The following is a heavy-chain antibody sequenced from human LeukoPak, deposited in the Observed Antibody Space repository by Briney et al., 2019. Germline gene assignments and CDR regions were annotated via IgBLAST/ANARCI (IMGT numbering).Heavy chain of an antibody. D-gene: IGHD5-12*01. CDR1: GFTLSSYA. CDR3: AKDVAATISSGGYYFDH. CDR2: ISGTDGST. J-gene: IGHJ4*02. Sequence: PGGSRRLSCAASGFTLSSYAMSWVRQAPGKGLEWVSAISGTDGSTHYADSVKGRFTTSRDSSNKRLYLQMNSLRAEDTAIYYCAKDVAATISSGGYYFDHWGQGTLVTVSS. V-gene: IGHV3-23*01.